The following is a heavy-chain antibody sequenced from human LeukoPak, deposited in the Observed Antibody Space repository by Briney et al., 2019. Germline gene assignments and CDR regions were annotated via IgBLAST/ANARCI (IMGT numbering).Heavy chain of an antibody. J-gene: IGHJ4*02. CDR2: ISYDGSNK. CDR3: AKENYYGSGSYIGFDY. Sequence: PGGSLRLSCAASGFTFSSYGMHWVRQAPGKGLEWVAVISYDGSNKYYADSVKGRFTISRDNSKNTLHLQMNSLRAEDTAVYYCAKENYYGSGSYIGFDYWGQGTLVTVSS. V-gene: IGHV3-30*18. CDR1: GFTFSSYG. D-gene: IGHD3-10*01.